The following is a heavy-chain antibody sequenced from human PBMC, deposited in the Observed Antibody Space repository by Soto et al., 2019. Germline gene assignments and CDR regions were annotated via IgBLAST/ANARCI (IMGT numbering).Heavy chain of an antibody. CDR1: GGTFSSYA. CDR2: IIPIFGTA. D-gene: IGHD3-10*01. V-gene: IGHV1-69*01. Sequence: QVQLVQSGAEVKKPGSSVKVSCKASGGTFSSYAISWVRQAPGQGLEWMGGIIPIFGTANYAQKFQGRVTITADESTSTAYMELSSLRSEDTAVYYCARSITMVRGVTHIYDYYGMDVWGQGTTVTVSS. CDR3: ARSITMVRGVTHIYDYYGMDV. J-gene: IGHJ6*02.